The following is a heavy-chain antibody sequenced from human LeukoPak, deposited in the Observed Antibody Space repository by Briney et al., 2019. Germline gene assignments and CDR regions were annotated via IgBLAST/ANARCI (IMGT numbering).Heavy chain of an antibody. CDR3: ARVDGSGWWYFVY. Sequence: ASVKVSCKASGGTFSSYAISWVRQAPGQGLGWGGGIIPIFGTANYAQKFQGRVTITTDESTSTACMELSSLRSEDSAVYYCARVDGSGWWYFVYWGQGTLVTVSS. CDR1: GGTFSSYA. CDR2: IIPIFGTA. D-gene: IGHD3-10*01. V-gene: IGHV1-69*05. J-gene: IGHJ4*02.